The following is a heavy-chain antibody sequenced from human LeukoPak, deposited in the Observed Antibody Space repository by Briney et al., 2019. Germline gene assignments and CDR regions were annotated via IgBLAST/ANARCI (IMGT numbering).Heavy chain of an antibody. D-gene: IGHD3-10*01. Sequence: SETLSLTCTVSGGSISSGSYYWSWIRQPAGKGLEWIGRIYTSGSTNYDPSLKSRVTISVDTSKNQFSLKLSSVTAADTAVYYCARGRKTAVFSFVDYWGQGTLVTVSS. CDR2: IYTSGST. J-gene: IGHJ4*02. CDR3: ARGRKTAVFSFVDY. CDR1: GGSISSGSYY. V-gene: IGHV4-61*02.